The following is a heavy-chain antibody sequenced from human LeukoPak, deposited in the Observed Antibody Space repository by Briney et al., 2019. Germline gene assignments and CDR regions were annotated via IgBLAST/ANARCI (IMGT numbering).Heavy chain of an antibody. J-gene: IGHJ4*02. CDR3: AGAPNFDY. Sequence: QPGGSLRLSCAASGFTFSGSTIHWVRQASGKGLDWVALIRSKANTYATAYAASVKGRFTISRDDSENAAYLQMNSLTTEDTAVYYCAGAPNFDYWGPGTLVTVSS. CDR2: IRSKANTYAT. V-gene: IGHV3-73*01. CDR1: GFTFSGST.